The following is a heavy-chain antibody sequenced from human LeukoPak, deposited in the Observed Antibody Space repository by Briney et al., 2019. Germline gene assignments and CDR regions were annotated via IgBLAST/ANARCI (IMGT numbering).Heavy chain of an antibody. CDR3: ATIKRGTIFGFFDF. J-gene: IGHJ4*02. CDR2: VLDNVRT. CDR1: GGSISSHY. D-gene: IGHD1-14*01. Sequence: PSETLSLTCTVSGGSISSHYWSWVRQPPGKGLEWIGYVLDNVRTKDNPSLNSRFTLSADTSKNQFSLRLTSVTAADTAVYYCATIKRGTIFGFFDFWGQGILVTVSS. V-gene: IGHV4-59*11.